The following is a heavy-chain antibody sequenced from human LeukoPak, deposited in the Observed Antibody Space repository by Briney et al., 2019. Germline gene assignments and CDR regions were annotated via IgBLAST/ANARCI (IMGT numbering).Heavy chain of an antibody. D-gene: IGHD1-26*01. CDR3: ARENSGSYREFDY. J-gene: IGHJ4*02. V-gene: IGHV4-4*07. Sequence: SETLSLTCTVSGGSISSYYWSWIRQPPGKGLEWIGRIYTSGSTTYNASLKSRVSMSVDTSKNQFSLKLSSVTAADTAVFYCARENSGSYREFDYWGQGTLVTVSS. CDR1: GGSISSYY. CDR2: IYTSGST.